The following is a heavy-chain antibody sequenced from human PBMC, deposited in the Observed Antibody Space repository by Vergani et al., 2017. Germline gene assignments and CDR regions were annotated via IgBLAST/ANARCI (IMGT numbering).Heavy chain of an antibody. CDR2: INHSGST. D-gene: IGHD6-19*01. J-gene: IGHJ3*02. V-gene: IGHV4-34*01. CDR3: ANTKYSSGWYGLSAFDI. CDR1: GGSFSGYY. Sequence: QLQLQESGPGLVKPSETLSLTCAVYGGSFSGYYWSWIRQPPGKGLEWIGEINHSGSTNYNPSLKSRVTISVDTSKNQFSLKLSSVTAADTAVYYCANTKYSSGWYGLSAFDIWGQGTMVTVSS.